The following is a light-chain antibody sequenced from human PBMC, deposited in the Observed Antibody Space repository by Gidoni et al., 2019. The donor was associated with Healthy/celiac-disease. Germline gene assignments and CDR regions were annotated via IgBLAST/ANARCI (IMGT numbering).Light chain of an antibody. Sequence: SYELTPLPSVSVSPGQTARITCSGDALPKQYAYWYQQKPGQAPVLVIYKDSERPSGIPERFSGSSSGTTVTLTISGVQAEDEADYYCQSADSSGSYVVFGGGTKLTVL. CDR1: ALPKQY. J-gene: IGLJ2*01. CDR3: QSADSSGSYVV. CDR2: KDS. V-gene: IGLV3-25*03.